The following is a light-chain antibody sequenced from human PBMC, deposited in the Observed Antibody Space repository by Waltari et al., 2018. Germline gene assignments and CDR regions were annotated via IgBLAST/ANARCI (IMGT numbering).Light chain of an antibody. CDR3: QHYNNYPPT. J-gene: IGKJ4*01. Sequence: IQMTQSPSILSASVGDTVTITCRTSQSISTWLAWYQQKPGKAPKLLISKASLVESGVPSRFSGSGSGTEFTLTINSLQPDDFATFYCQHYNNYPPTFGGGTKVEIK. CDR2: KAS. V-gene: IGKV1-5*03. CDR1: QSISTW.